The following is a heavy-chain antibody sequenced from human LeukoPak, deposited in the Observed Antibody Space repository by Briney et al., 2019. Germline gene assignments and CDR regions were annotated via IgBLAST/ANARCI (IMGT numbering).Heavy chain of an antibody. Sequence: PGGSLRLSSAASGFTFSDYYMSWIRQAPGKGLEWVSYISSSGSTIYYADSVKGRFTISRDNAKNSLYLQMNSLRAEDTAVYYCARDQKVTAYSSHYYYYGMDVWGQGTTVTVSS. CDR3: ARDQKVTAYSSHYYYYGMDV. CDR1: GFTFSDYY. V-gene: IGHV3-11*01. J-gene: IGHJ6*02. D-gene: IGHD2-21*02. CDR2: ISSSGSTI.